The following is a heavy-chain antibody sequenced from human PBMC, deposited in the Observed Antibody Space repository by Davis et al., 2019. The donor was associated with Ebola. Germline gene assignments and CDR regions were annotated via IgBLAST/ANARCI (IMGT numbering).Heavy chain of an antibody. CDR2: IIPIFGTA. V-gene: IGHV1-69*06. CDR3: AISAYYDFWSGRYWINYYYYGMDV. Sequence: SVKVSCKASGYTFTSYGISWVRQAPGQGLEWMGGIIPIFGTANYAQKFQGRVTITADKSTSTAYMELSSLRSEDTAVYYCAISAYYDFWSGRYWINYYYYGMDVWGQGTTVTVSS. J-gene: IGHJ6*02. CDR1: GYTFTSYG. D-gene: IGHD3-3*01.